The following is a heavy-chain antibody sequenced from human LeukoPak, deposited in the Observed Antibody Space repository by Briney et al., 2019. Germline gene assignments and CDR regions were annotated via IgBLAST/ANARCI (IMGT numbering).Heavy chain of an antibody. CDR3: ARWVPHCSSTSCYVYYVDY. CDR1: GGSFSGYY. CDR2: INHSGST. V-gene: IGHV4-34*01. D-gene: IGHD2-2*01. Sequence: SETLSLTCAVYGGSFSGYYWSWIRQPPGKGLEWIGEINHSGSTSYNPSLKSRVTISVDTSKNQFSLKLSSATAADTAVYYCARWVPHCSSTSCYVYYVDYWGLGTLVTVSS. J-gene: IGHJ4*02.